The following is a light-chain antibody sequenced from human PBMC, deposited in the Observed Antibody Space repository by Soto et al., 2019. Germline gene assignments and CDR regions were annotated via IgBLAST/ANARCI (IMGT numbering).Light chain of an antibody. Sequence: QSVLTQPPSVSGAPGQRVTISCTGSSSNIGAGYDVHWYQQLPGTAPKLLIYGNSNRPSGVPDRFSGSKSGTSASLAITGLQAEDEADDYCQSYYSSRSVGVFGGGTKVTVL. CDR1: SSNIGAGYD. CDR3: QSYYSSRSVGV. V-gene: IGLV1-40*01. CDR2: GNS. J-gene: IGLJ3*02.